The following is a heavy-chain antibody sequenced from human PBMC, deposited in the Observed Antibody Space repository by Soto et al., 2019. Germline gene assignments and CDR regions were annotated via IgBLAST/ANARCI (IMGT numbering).Heavy chain of an antibody. D-gene: IGHD5-18*01. CDR1: GFTFSSYA. V-gene: IGHV3-30-3*01. Sequence: QVQLVESGGGVVQPGRSLRLSCAASGFTFSSYAMHWVRQAPGKGLEWVAVISYDGSNKYYADSVKGRFTISRDNSKNSLYLQMNSLRDEDTAVYYCARDTAMVVNYYYYYGMDVWGQGTTVTVSS. CDR3: ARDTAMVVNYYYYYGMDV. J-gene: IGHJ6*02. CDR2: ISYDGSNK.